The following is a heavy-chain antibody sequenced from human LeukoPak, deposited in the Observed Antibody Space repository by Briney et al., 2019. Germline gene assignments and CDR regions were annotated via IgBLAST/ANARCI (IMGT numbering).Heavy chain of an antibody. CDR2: IYVNGIT. D-gene: IGHD3-22*01. CDR1: GDSISSYN. V-gene: IGHV4-4*08. J-gene: IGHJ2*01. CDR3: ARRAYYDSSGYHPTSGYFDL. Sequence: SETLSLTCTVSGDSISSYNWNWIRQPPGKGLEWIGYIYVNGITNYSPSLRSRGTISIATSKNQFSLRLTSVTAADTAIYYCARRAYYDSSGYHPTSGYFDLWGRGTLVSVS.